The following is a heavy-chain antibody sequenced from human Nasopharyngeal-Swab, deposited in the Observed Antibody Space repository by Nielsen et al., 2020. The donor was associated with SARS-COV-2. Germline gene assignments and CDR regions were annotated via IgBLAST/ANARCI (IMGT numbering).Heavy chain of an antibody. D-gene: IGHD6-13*01. CDR2: IWYDGSNK. V-gene: IGHV3-33*01. Sequence: VRQAPGKGLEWGAVIWYDGSNKYYADSVKGRFTISGDNSKNTLYLQMNSLRAEDTAVYYCARASIAAAGTRIYYYGMDVWGQGTTVTVSS. J-gene: IGHJ6*02. CDR3: ARASIAAAGTRIYYYGMDV.